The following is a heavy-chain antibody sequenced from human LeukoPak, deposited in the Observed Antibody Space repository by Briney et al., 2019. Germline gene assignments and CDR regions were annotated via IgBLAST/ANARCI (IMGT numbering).Heavy chain of an antibody. V-gene: IGHV4-59*08. Sequence: SETLSLTCTVSGGSISSYYWSWIRQPPGKGLEWIGYIYYSGSTNYNPSLKSRVTISVDTSKNQFSLKLSSVTAADTAVYYCAKYCGGDCRHWYLDLWGRGTLVTVSS. CDR2: IYYSGST. J-gene: IGHJ2*01. CDR1: GGSISSYY. D-gene: IGHD2-21*02. CDR3: AKYCGGDCRHWYLDL.